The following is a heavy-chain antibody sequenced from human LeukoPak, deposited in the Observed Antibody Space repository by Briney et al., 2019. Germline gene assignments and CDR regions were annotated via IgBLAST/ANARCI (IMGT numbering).Heavy chain of an antibody. D-gene: IGHD3-10*01. V-gene: IGHV4-59*01. J-gene: IGHJ4*02. CDR2: IYYSGST. CDR3: ARASTTLWFGEFDY. Sequence: SETLSLTCTVSCGSISSYYWSWIRQPPGKGLEWIGYIYYSGSTNYNPSLKSRVTISVDTSKNQFSLKLSSVTAADTAVYYCARASTTLWFGEFDYWGQGTLVTVSS. CDR1: CGSISSYY.